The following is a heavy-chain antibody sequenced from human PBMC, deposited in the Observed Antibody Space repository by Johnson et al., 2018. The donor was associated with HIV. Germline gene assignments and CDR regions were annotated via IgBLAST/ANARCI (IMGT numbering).Heavy chain of an antibody. CDR2: IWSDGSNK. CDR3: AKDTTFSSSHAFDI. CDR1: GLSFSSYG. J-gene: IGHJ3*02. Sequence: QVQLVESGGGVVQPGRSVRLSCAASGLSFSSYGMEWVRQAPGKGLEWVAVIWSDGSNKHYADSVKGRFTISRDNSKNTLYLQMNSLRAEDTAGYYCAKDTTFSSSHAFDIWGQGTMVTVSS. D-gene: IGHD6-6*01. V-gene: IGHV3-33*06.